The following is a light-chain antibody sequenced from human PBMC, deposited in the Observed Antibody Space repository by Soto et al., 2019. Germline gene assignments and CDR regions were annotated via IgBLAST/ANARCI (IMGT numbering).Light chain of an antibody. CDR2: EDK. V-gene: IGLV3-1*01. J-gene: IGLJ2*01. Sequence: SYELTQPPSVSVSPGQTARISCSGDKLGEKFACWYQQRPGQSPVVVIYEDKKRPLAIPERFSGSNSGNTATLTISGTEAMDEADYYCQTWDNNTVVLGGGTQLTVL. CDR3: QTWDNNTVV. CDR1: KLGEKF.